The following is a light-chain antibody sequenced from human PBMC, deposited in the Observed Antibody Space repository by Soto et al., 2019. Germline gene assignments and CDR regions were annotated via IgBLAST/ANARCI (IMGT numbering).Light chain of an antibody. Sequence: QSVLTQAPSASGTPGQRVTISCSGSSSNIGSNTVSWYQQVPGTAPKVLIYSNVQRPSGFPDRFSGSKSGTSASLAIGGLQSEDEADYYCAAWDGSLNGWVFGGGTQLTVL. CDR2: SNV. CDR3: AAWDGSLNGWV. V-gene: IGLV1-44*01. CDR1: SSNIGSNT. J-gene: IGLJ3*02.